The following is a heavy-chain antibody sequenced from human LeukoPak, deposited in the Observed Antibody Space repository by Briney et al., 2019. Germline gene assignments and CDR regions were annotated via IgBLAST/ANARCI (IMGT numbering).Heavy chain of an antibody. CDR2: IHYSGST. CDR3: GRGPGSDRSGRGFDP. Sequence: ASETLSLTCTVSGGAISSADYYWSWIRQPPGKGPEWIGYIHYSGSTSYNPSLKSRLTISIDTSNNQFSLRVCSVAAAGAGVCYGGRGPGSDRSGRGFDPWGQGALVTVSS. CDR1: GGAISSADYY. D-gene: IGHD3-3*01. V-gene: IGHV4-30-4*02. J-gene: IGHJ5*02.